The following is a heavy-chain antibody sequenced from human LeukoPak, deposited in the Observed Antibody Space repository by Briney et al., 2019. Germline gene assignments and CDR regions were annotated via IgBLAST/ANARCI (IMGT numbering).Heavy chain of an antibody. CDR3: ARSGSYYQDAFDI. CDR2: MNPNSGNT. V-gene: IGHV1-8*03. Sequence: ASVKVSCKASGYTFTSYDINWVRQATGQGLEWMGWMNPNSGNTGYAQKFQGRVTITRNTSISTAYMELSSLRSEDTAVYYCARSGSYYQDAFDIWGQGTMVTVSS. D-gene: IGHD1-26*01. CDR1: GYTFTSYD. J-gene: IGHJ3*02.